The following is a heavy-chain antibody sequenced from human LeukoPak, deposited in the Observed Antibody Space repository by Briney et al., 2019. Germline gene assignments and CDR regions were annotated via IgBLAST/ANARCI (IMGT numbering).Heavy chain of an antibody. V-gene: IGHV1-18*01. J-gene: IGHJ6*03. CDR2: ISAYNGNT. CDR1: GYTFTSYG. Sequence: GASVKVSCKASGYTFTSYGISWVRQAPGQGLEWMGWISAYNGNTNYAQKLQGRVTMTTDTSTSTAYMELRSLRSDDTAVYYCARQQAEVSGYYYHYMDVWGKGTTVTVSS. D-gene: IGHD6-13*01. CDR3: ARQQAEVSGYYYHYMDV.